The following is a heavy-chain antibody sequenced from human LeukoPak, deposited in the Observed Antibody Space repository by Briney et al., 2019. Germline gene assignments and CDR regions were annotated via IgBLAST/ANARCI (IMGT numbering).Heavy chain of an antibody. V-gene: IGHV1-18*01. J-gene: IGHJ4*02. CDR3: ARDEYTLGGVKTRFDY. D-gene: IGHD3-16*01. CDR2: ISAYNGNT. Sequence: EASVKVSCKASGYTFTSYGISWVRQAPEQGLEWMGWISAYNGNTNYAEKFQGRVTMTTDTPTSTAHMELRSLRSDDPAVYYCARDEYTLGGVKTRFDYWGQGTLVTVSS. CDR1: GYTFTSYG.